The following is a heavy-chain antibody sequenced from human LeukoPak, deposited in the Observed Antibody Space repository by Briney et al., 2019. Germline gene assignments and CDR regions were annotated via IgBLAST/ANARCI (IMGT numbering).Heavy chain of an antibody. J-gene: IGHJ4*02. Sequence: GGSLRLSCAASGFTFNSYGMSWVRQAPGKGLEWVSAISGSGDRTYYADSVKGRFTISRDNSKNTLYLEVISLTAEDTAVYYCAKDDAWLRFGEWSQGTLVTVSS. CDR3: AKDDAWLRFGE. D-gene: IGHD3-10*01. V-gene: IGHV3-23*01. CDR2: ISGSGDRT. CDR1: GFTFNSYG.